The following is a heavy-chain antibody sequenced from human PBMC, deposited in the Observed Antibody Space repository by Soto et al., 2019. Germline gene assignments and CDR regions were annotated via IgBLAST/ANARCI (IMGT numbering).Heavy chain of an antibody. V-gene: IGHV4-61*01. Sequence: QVQLQESGPGLVKPSETLSLTCTVSGGSVSSGSYYWSWIRQPPGKGLEWIGYIYYSGSTNYNPSLKSRVTISVDTSKNQFSLKLSSVTAADTAVYYCARGGVAHDDWGQGTLVTVSS. D-gene: IGHD2-15*01. J-gene: IGHJ4*02. CDR2: IYYSGST. CDR3: ARGGVAHDD. CDR1: GGSVSSGSYY.